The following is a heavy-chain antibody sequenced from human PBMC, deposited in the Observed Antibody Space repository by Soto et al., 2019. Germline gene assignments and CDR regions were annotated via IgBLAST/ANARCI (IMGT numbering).Heavy chain of an antibody. CDR1: GFSFSSYT. CDR3: VGAAMWTVKGVEA. V-gene: IGHV3-30*04. J-gene: IGHJ5*02. D-gene: IGHD2-21*01. Sequence: QVQLVESGGGVVQPGRSLRLSCAASGFSFSSYTMHWVRQTPGRGLQWVAVTSYDGTNKYYADSVRGRFTISRDNSNSTLYLQMNSLRADDTAVYYCVGAAMWTVKGVEAWGQGTLLTVSS. CDR2: TSYDGTNK.